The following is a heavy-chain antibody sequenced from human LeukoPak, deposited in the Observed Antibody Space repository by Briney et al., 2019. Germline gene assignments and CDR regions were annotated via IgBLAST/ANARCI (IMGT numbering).Heavy chain of an antibody. Sequence: EASVKVSCKASGYTFTSYYMHWVRQAPGQGLEWMGIINPSGGSTSYAQKFQGRVTMTRDTSTSTVYMELSSLRSEDTVVYYCVRVEYSYGPFFDYWGQGTLVTVSS. CDR2: INPSGGST. V-gene: IGHV1-46*01. J-gene: IGHJ4*02. CDR1: GYTFTSYY. D-gene: IGHD5-18*01. CDR3: VRVEYSYGPFFDY.